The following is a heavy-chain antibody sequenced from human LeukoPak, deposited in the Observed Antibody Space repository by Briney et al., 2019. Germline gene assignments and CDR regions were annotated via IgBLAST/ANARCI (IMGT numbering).Heavy chain of an antibody. D-gene: IGHD3-3*01. CDR2: IKQDGSEK. Sequence: PGGSLRLSCAASGFTFSSYWMSWVRQAPGKGLEWVANIKQDGSEKYYVDSVKGRFTISRDNAKNSLYLQMNSLRAEDTAVYYCARDSYYDFWSGYWGPSSWGQGTLVTVSS. CDR3: ARDSYYDFWSGYWGPSS. V-gene: IGHV3-7*01. J-gene: IGHJ4*02. CDR1: GFTFSSYW.